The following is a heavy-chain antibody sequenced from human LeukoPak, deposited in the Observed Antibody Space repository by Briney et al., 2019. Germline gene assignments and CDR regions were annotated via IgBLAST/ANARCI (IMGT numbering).Heavy chain of an antibody. CDR3: ANDRNYYGSGSYYNVDY. Sequence: GGSLRLSCAASGFTFSSYGMHWVRQAPGKGLEWVAVISYDGSNKYYADSVKGRFTISRDNSKNTLYLQMNSLRAEDTTVYYCANDRNYYGSGSYYNVDYWGQGTLVTVSS. D-gene: IGHD3-10*01. CDR2: ISYDGSNK. V-gene: IGHV3-30*18. CDR1: GFTFSSYG. J-gene: IGHJ4*02.